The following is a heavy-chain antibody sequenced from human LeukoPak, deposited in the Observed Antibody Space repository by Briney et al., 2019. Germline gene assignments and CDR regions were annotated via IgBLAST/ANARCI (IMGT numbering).Heavy chain of an antibody. D-gene: IGHD1-26*01. CDR1: GSTSSSYW. J-gene: IGHJ4*02. Sequence: GGSLRLSCAASGSTSSSYWMSWVRQAPGKGLEWVANIKQDGSEKYYVDSVKGRFTISRDNSKNMVYLQTSSLRAEDTAVYYCARAGSWSSRPYFDYWGQGILVSVSS. CDR3: ARAGSWSSRPYFDY. V-gene: IGHV3-7*03. CDR2: IKQDGSEK.